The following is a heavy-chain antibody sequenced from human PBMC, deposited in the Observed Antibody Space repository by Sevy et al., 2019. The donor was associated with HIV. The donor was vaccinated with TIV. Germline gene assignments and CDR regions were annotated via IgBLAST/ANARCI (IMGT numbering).Heavy chain of an antibody. CDR1: GFTVTSNY. J-gene: IGHJ4*02. Sequence: GGSLRFSCAATGFTVTSNYMSWVRQGPGKGLEWVSGFYNGDSTQYADSVKGRFTISRDKSNNTLYLQMDSLRAEDTVVYYCAREAGSSSFDYWGQGTLVTVSS. CDR3: AREAGSSSFDY. V-gene: IGHV3-53*01. D-gene: IGHD6-13*01. CDR2: FYNGDST.